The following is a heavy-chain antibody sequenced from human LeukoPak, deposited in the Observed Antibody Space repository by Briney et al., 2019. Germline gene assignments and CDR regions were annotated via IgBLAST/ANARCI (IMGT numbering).Heavy chain of an antibody. D-gene: IGHD3-22*01. Sequence: NPSETLSLTCAVYGGSFSGYYWSWIRQPPGKGLEWIGEINHSGSTNYNPSLKSRVTISIDTSRNQFFLRLSSVTAADTAVYYCARFSEYSHSSVHYLDYWGQGTLVSVSS. V-gene: IGHV4-34*01. CDR2: INHSGST. J-gene: IGHJ4*02. CDR3: ARFSEYSHSSVHYLDY. CDR1: GGSFSGYY.